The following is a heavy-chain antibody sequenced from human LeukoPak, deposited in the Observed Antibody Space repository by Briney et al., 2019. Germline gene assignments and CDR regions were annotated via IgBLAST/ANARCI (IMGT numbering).Heavy chain of an antibody. V-gene: IGHV3-21*01. CDR2: IRSGSTYI. D-gene: IGHD5-18*01. CDR1: GFTSSTYS. J-gene: IGHJ4*02. CDR3: ARLNLGYGYFLEATKRDY. Sequence: GGSLRLSCAASGFTSSTYSMHWVRQAPGKGLEWVSSIRSGSTYINYADSVKGRFTISRDDAKNSLYLQMNSLRAEDTAVYYCARLNLGYGYFLEATKRDYWGQGTLVTVSS.